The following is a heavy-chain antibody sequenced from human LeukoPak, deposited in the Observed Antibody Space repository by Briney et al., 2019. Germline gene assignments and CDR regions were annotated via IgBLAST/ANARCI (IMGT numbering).Heavy chain of an antibody. CDR2: ISWNSGSI. Sequence: GGSLRLSCAASGFTFDDYAMHWVRQAPGKGLEWVSGISWNSGSIGYADSVKGRFTISRDNAKNSLYLQMNSLGAEDTALYYCAKDIQYYDSSGHYAVWGQGTLVTVSS. V-gene: IGHV3-9*01. J-gene: IGHJ4*02. CDR1: GFTFDDYA. CDR3: AKDIQYYDSSGHYAV. D-gene: IGHD3-22*01.